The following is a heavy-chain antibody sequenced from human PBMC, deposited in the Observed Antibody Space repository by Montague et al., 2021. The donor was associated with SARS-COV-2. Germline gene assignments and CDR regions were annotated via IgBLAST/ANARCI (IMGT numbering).Heavy chain of an antibody. V-gene: IGHV3-48*03. CDR3: TRAYRSRVGDGFDI. Sequence: SLRLSCAASGFTFSNYNMNWVRQAPGKGPEWISYINSNGSSMFYADSVKGRFTISRDNGKNSLYLQMNSLRVEDTAVYYCTRAYRSRVGDGFDIWGQGTQVTVSS. D-gene: IGHD2-2*01. CDR1: GFTFSNYN. J-gene: IGHJ3*02. CDR2: INSNGSSM.